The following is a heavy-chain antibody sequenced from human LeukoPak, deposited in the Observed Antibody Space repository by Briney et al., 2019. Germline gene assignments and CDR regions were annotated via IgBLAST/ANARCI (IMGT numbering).Heavy chain of an antibody. CDR3: ARDRSSSSLDNWFDP. CDR2: INSDGSST. Sequence: GGSLRLSCAASGFTFSSYWMHWVRHAPGKGLVWVSRINSDGSSTSYADSVKGRFTISRDNAKNTLYLQMNSLRAEDTAVYYCARDRSSSSLDNWFDPWGQGTLVTVSS. CDR1: GFTFSSYW. V-gene: IGHV3-74*01. J-gene: IGHJ5*02. D-gene: IGHD6-6*01.